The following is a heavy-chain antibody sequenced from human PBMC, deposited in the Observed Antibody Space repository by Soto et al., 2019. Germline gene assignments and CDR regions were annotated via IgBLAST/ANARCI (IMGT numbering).Heavy chain of an antibody. CDR2: IYWDDDK. D-gene: IGHD3-22*01. CDR3: ALLTYYYDSSGYYSSAEYFQH. J-gene: IGHJ1*01. V-gene: IGHV2-5*02. Sequence: QITLKESGPTLVKPTQTLTLTCTFSGFSLSTSGVGVGWIRQPPGKALAWLALIYWDDDKRYSPSLKSRLTITNDTSKNQVVLTITNMDPLDTATYYCALLTYYYDSSGYYSSAEYFQHWGQGTLVTVSS. CDR1: GFSLSTSGVG.